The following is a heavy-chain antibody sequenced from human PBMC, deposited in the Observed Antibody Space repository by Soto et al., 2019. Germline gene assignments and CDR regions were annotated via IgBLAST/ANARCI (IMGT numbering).Heavy chain of an antibody. CDR3: ARTRTSRYSYDMDD. CDR2: IYPGDSGT. D-gene: IGHD2-15*01. CDR1: GYSFTTYW. Sequence: GESLKISGEGSGYSFTTYWIAWVRQMPGKGLEWMGIIYPGDSGTRYSPSFQGQVTISADKSISTAYLQWSSLKASDSAMYYCARTRTSRYSYDMDDWGQGTTVTVSS. V-gene: IGHV5-51*01. J-gene: IGHJ6*02.